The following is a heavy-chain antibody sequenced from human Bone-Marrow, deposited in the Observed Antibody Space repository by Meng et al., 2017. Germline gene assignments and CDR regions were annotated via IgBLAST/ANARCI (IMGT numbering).Heavy chain of an antibody. D-gene: IGHD4-17*01. Sequence: QVQLVESGGGVVQPGRSLRLSCSASGFSFSTYALHWVRQAPGEGLECVAVISPDGSNEYYADSVNGRFTISRDNSRTTFSLQMNSLRSEDTAVYYCATGGAYYFDYWGQGALVTVSS. CDR3: ATGGAYYFDY. V-gene: IGHV3-30-3*01. CDR2: ISPDGSNE. J-gene: IGHJ4*02. CDR1: GFSFSTYA.